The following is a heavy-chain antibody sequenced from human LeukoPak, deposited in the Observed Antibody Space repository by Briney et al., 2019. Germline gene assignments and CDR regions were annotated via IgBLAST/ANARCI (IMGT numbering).Heavy chain of an antibody. CDR1: GFSFKSYW. J-gene: IGHJ3*02. CDR2: INSDGSSI. D-gene: IGHD2/OR15-2a*01. CDR3: ARGLSWAFDI. Sequence: GGSLRLSCAASGFSFKSYWMHWVRQAPGKGLMWVSRINSDGSSISYVDSVKGRFTISRDNAKNTLYLRMNSLGGEDTAVYFCARGLSWAFDIWGQGAAVTVSS. V-gene: IGHV3-74*01.